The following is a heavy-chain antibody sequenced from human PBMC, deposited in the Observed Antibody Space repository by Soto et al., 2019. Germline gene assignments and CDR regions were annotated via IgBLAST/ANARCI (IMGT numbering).Heavy chain of an antibody. CDR3: ARGNKGPGHYGPGSQGWYGP. Sequence: QVQLVQSGPEVKKPGSSVKVSCKVSGGTFSSHAINWLRQAPGQGLEWMGVIIPVTDTPNNPKKFQGRVTITADKSTTTVYLEPSSLTFDDTAVYFCARGNKGPGHYGPGSQGWYGPWGQGTLVTVSS. CDR1: GGTFSSHA. V-gene: IGHV1-69*06. D-gene: IGHD3-10*01. CDR2: IIPVTDTP. J-gene: IGHJ5*02.